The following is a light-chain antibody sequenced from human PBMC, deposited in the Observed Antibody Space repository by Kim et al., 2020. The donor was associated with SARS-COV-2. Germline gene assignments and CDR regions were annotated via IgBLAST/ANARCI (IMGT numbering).Light chain of an antibody. Sequence: EIVMTQSPATLSVSPGEKASLPCRASQSVSSNLAWYQQKPGQAPRLLIYGASTRATGIPARFGGSGSGTEFTLTISSLQSEDSAVYYCHQYNSWPRTFGQGTKLEI. V-gene: IGKV3-15*01. J-gene: IGKJ2*01. CDR3: HQYNSWPRT. CDR2: GAS. CDR1: QSVSSN.